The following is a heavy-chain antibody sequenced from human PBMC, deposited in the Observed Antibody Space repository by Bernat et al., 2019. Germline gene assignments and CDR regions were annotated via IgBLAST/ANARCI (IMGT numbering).Heavy chain of an antibody. CDR2: IYYSGST. Sequence: QLQLQESGPGLVKPSETLSLTCTVSGGSISSSSYYWGWIRQPPGKGLEWIGSIYYSGSTYYNPSLKSRVTISVDTSKNQFSLKLSSVTAADTAVYYCARQHWVRGVILTYYYGMDVWGQGTTVTVSS. V-gene: IGHV4-39*01. CDR3: ARQHWVRGVILTYYYGMDV. J-gene: IGHJ6*02. CDR1: GGSISSSSYY. D-gene: IGHD3-10*01.